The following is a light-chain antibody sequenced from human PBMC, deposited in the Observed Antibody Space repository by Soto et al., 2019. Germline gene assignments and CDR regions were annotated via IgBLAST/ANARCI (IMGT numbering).Light chain of an antibody. CDR1: ASNVGSTY. Sequence: QSVLTQPPSASGTPGQRVSISCSGSASNVGSTYVFWYQQVPGTAPTLLIYKNNQRPSGVSDRFSGSKSGTSASLAISGLRVDDEADYYCASWDKDLNGPIFGGGTKLTVL. CDR2: KNN. V-gene: IGLV1-47*01. J-gene: IGLJ2*01. CDR3: ASWDKDLNGPI.